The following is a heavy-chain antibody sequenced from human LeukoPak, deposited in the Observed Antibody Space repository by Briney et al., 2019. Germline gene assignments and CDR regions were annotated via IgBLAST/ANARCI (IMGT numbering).Heavy chain of an antibody. CDR2: IYYNGNT. V-gene: IGHV4-39*01. Sequence: KPSETLSLTCTASGGSISSSSYNWSWIRQIPGKGLEWIGTIYYNGNTYYNASLKSRVSISGDTSNNQFSLRLTSVTATDTAVYYCTRQGDGGRAFDYWGQGILVTVSS. CDR1: GGSISSSSYN. D-gene: IGHD4-23*01. CDR3: TRQGDGGRAFDY. J-gene: IGHJ4*02.